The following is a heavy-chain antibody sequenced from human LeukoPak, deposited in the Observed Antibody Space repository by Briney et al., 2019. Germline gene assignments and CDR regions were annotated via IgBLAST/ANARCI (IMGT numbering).Heavy chain of an antibody. CDR2: THYSGST. CDR3: ASGYCGGACYLGGVDM. Sequence: SETLSLTCTVSGGSISSCYWSWLRQPPGKGLEYIGYTHYSGSTNYNPSLKSRVTISLDTSGNQFSLKLSSVTAADTAVYYCASGYCGGACYLGGVDMWGQGTMVTVSS. CDR1: GGSISSCY. D-gene: IGHD2-21*02. J-gene: IGHJ3*02. V-gene: IGHV4-59*01.